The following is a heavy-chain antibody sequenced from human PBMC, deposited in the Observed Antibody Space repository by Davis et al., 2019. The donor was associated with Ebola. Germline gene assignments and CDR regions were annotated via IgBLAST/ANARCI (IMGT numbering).Heavy chain of an antibody. J-gene: IGHJ4*02. Sequence: PGGSLRLSCAASGFTFHDAWMTWVRQAPGKGPEWLSSISTTGSYTNYADSVKGRFTISRDNAKNSLYLQMNSLRIEDTAVYYCARDPRGISASWSDYWGQGTLVSVSS. V-gene: IGHV3-11*05. CDR3: ARDPRGISASWSDY. CDR2: ISTTGSYT. CDR1: GFTFHDAW. D-gene: IGHD3-10*01.